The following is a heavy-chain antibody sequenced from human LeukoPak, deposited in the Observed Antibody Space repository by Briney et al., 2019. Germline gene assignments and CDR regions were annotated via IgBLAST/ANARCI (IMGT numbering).Heavy chain of an antibody. CDR3: AKGHYYGSGSLDY. J-gene: IGHJ4*02. Sequence: GGSLRLSCAASGFTFSSYGMSWVRQAPGKGLEWVSAIGGRDGSTYYADSVKGRFTISRDDSKNTLYVQMNSLRAEDTAVYYCAKGHYYGSGSLDYWGQGTLVTVSS. CDR1: GFTFSSYG. V-gene: IGHV3-23*01. D-gene: IGHD3-10*01. CDR2: IGGRDGST.